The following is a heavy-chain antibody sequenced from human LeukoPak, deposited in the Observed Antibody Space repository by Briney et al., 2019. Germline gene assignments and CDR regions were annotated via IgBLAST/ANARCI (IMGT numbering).Heavy chain of an antibody. V-gene: IGHV5-51*01. CDR2: IYPGDSDT. Sequence: GESLKISCKGSGYSFTSYWIGWVRQMPGKGLEWMGIIYPGDSDTRYSPSFQGRVTISADKSISTAYLQWSSLKASDTAMYYCASAWGGSDAARITIFGVVRYWGQGTLVTVSS. D-gene: IGHD3-3*01. J-gene: IGHJ4*02. CDR3: ASAWGGSDAARITIFGVVRY. CDR1: GYSFTSYW.